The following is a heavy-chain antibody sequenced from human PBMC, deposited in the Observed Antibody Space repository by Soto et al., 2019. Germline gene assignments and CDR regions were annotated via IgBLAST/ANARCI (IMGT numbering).Heavy chain of an antibody. CDR1: GGTFSSYA. J-gene: IGHJ4*02. V-gene: IGHV1-69*13. Sequence: SVKTCCKASGGTFSSYAISWVRQAPGQGLEWMGGIIPIFGTANYAQKFQGRVTITADESTSTAYMELSSLRSEDTAVYYCARDFSRGLWFGELLYYFDYWGQGTLVTVSS. CDR3: ARDFSRGLWFGELLYYFDY. D-gene: IGHD3-10*01. CDR2: IIPIFGTA.